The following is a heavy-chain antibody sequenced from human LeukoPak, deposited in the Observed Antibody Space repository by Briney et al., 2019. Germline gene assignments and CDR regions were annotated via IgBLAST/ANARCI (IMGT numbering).Heavy chain of an antibody. CDR3: ARHLVGWQTPDY. Sequence: SETLSLTCTVSGGSISSNDYYWGWIRQPPGKGLEWIGTNSYSGRTFYNPSLKSRLTISVDTSKNQFSLNLNSVTAADTAVYYCARHLVGWQTPDYWGQGTLVTVSS. CDR2: NSYSGRT. V-gene: IGHV4-39*01. D-gene: IGHD6-19*01. CDR1: GGSISSNDYY. J-gene: IGHJ4*02.